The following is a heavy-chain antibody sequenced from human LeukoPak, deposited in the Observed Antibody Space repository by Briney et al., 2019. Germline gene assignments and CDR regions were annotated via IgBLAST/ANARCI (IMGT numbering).Heavy chain of an antibody. CDR1: GGSISSGSYY. V-gene: IGHV4-61*02. D-gene: IGHD3-9*01. CDR3: ARGASYYDILTGDTLGLIFDY. J-gene: IGHJ4*02. Sequence: PSETLSLTCTVSGGSISSGSYYWSWIRQPAGKGLEWIGRIYTGGSTNYNPSLKSRVTISVDTSKNQFSLKLSSVTAADTAVYYCARGASYYDILTGDTLGLIFDYWGQGTLVTVSS. CDR2: IYTGGST.